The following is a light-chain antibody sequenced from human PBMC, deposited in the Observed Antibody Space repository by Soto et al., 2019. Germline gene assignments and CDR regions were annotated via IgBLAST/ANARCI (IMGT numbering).Light chain of an antibody. CDR2: AAS. CDR1: QSISSY. CDR3: LQVSSFPRT. Sequence: DIQMTQSPSTLSGSVGDRVTITCRASQSISSYLNWYQQKPGKAPKLLIYAASSLQSGVPSRFSGSGSGTDFTFTINSLQPEDIATYYCLQVSSFPRTFGQGTKVDIK. V-gene: IGKV1-39*01. J-gene: IGKJ1*01.